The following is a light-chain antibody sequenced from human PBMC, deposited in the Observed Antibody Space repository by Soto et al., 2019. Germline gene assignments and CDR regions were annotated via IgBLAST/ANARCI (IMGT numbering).Light chain of an antibody. V-gene: IGLV2-11*01. Sequence: QSVLTQPRSVSGSPGQSVTISCTGTSSDVGGYKYVSWYQQHPGKAPKVIIFDVNKRPSGVPGRFSGSKSGNTASLTISGLQTEDDADYYCCSYTGSFYIFGTGTNVTVL. CDR2: DVN. CDR1: SSDVGGYKY. CDR3: CSYTGSFYI. J-gene: IGLJ1*01.